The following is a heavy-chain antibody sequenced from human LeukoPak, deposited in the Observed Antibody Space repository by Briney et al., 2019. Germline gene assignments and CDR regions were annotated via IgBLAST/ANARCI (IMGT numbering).Heavy chain of an antibody. Sequence: ASVKVSCKTSGYTFTGYYMHWVRQAPGQGLEWRGWINPNSGGTNYAQKFQGRVTMTRDTSISTAYMELSRLRSDDTAVYYSARGQSNRLLWVGESLSNINPFDNWGQGTLVTVSS. J-gene: IGHJ4*02. D-gene: IGHD3-10*01. CDR3: ARGQSNRLLWVGESLSNINPFDN. CDR2: INPNSGGT. CDR1: GYTFTGYY. V-gene: IGHV1-2*02.